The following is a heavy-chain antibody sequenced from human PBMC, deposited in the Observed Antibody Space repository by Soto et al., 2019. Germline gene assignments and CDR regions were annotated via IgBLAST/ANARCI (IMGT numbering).Heavy chain of an antibody. Sequence: QVQLVESGGGVVQPGRSLRLSCAASGFTFSSYAMHWVRQAPGKGLEWVAVISYDGSNKYYADSVKGRFTISRDNSKNTLYLQMNSLRAEDTAVYYCARDRVTIFGVVGWFDPWGQGTLVTVSS. J-gene: IGHJ5*02. V-gene: IGHV3-30-3*01. CDR3: ARDRVTIFGVVGWFDP. D-gene: IGHD3-3*01. CDR2: ISYDGSNK. CDR1: GFTFSSYA.